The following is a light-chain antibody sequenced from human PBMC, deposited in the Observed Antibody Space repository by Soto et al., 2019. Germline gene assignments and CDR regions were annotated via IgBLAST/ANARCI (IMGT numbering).Light chain of an antibody. CDR2: AAS. CDR1: QSISSY. Sequence: DIQMTQSPSSLSASVGDRVTITCRASQSISSYLNWYQQKPGKAPKLLIYAASSLQGGVPSRFNGSGTGTDFALTISSLQPEDFATYDCQQSYSTPAITFGQGTRLEIK. CDR3: QQSYSTPAIT. J-gene: IGKJ5*01. V-gene: IGKV1-39*01.